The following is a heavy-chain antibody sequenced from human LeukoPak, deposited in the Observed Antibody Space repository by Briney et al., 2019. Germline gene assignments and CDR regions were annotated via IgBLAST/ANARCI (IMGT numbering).Heavy chain of an antibody. CDR3: ARDPPYYYDSSGFDL. V-gene: IGHV4-34*01. CDR2: INHSGTT. D-gene: IGHD3-22*01. CDR1: GGSFSGYY. Sequence: PSETLSLTCAVYGGSFSGYYWSWIRQPPGKGLEWIGEINHSGTTYYNPSLKSRVTISVDTSKNQFSLKLSSVTAADTAVYYCARDPPYYYDSSGFDLWGRGTLVTVSS. J-gene: IGHJ2*01.